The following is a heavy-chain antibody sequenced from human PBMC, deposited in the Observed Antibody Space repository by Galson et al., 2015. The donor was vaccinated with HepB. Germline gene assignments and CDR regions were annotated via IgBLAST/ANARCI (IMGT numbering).Heavy chain of an antibody. CDR1: GDSVSSSSAT. D-gene: IGHD6-19*01. CDR2: TYYRSKWYN. J-gene: IGHJ4*02. V-gene: IGHV6-1*01. CDR3: ARGLAVALDS. Sequence: CAISGDSVSSSSATWNWIRQSPSRGLEWLGRTYYRSKWYNDYALSVKSRITINPDTSKNQLSLQLNSVTPEDTAVYYCARGLAVALDSWGQGTLVSVSS.